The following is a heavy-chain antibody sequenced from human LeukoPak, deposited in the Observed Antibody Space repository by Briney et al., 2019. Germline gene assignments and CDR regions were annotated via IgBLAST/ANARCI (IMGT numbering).Heavy chain of an antibody. Sequence: ASVKASCKASGGTFSSYAISWVRQAPGQGLEWMGGIIPIFGTANYAQKFQGRVTITADKSTSTAYMELSSLRSEDTAVYYCARGVPDAYYYYYYMDVWGKGTTVTVSS. J-gene: IGHJ6*03. CDR3: ARGVPDAYYYYYYMDV. V-gene: IGHV1-69*06. D-gene: IGHD3-10*01. CDR2: IIPIFGTA. CDR1: GGTFSSYA.